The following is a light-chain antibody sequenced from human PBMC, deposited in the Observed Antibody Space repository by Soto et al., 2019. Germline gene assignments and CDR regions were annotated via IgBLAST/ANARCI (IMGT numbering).Light chain of an antibody. Sequence: DIQLTQSPSFLSASVGDRVTITCRASQGISSYLAWYQQKPGKAPKLLIYAASTLQSGVPSRFSGSGSGTEFTLTISSLQPADFATYYCQQLNSYPQVTFGQGTRLEIK. CDR1: QGISSY. CDR2: AAS. V-gene: IGKV1-9*01. J-gene: IGKJ5*01. CDR3: QQLNSYPQVT.